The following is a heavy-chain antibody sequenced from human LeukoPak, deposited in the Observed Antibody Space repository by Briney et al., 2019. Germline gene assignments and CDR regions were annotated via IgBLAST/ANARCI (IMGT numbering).Heavy chain of an antibody. J-gene: IGHJ4*02. CDR2: INTDGSST. V-gene: IGHV3-74*01. CDR3: ARGYYDSSGYYYFDY. D-gene: IGHD3-22*01. CDR1: GFTFRSYW. Sequence: VGSLRLSCAASGFTFRSYWMHWVRQAPGKGLGWVSRINTDGSSTSYADSVKGRFTISRDNAKNTLYLQMNSLRAEDTAVYYCARGYYDSSGYYYFDYWGQGTLVTVSS.